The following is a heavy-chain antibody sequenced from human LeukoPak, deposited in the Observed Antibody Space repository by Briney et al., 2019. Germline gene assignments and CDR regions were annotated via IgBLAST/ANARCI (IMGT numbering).Heavy chain of an antibody. CDR1: GGSLSYYY. J-gene: IGHJ4*02. Sequence: SETLSLTCAVYGGSLSYYYWSWIRQSPEKGLEWSGEINRSGSTNYNPSLKSRVSISVDTSKNQFSLKLSSVTAADTAIYYCARGGFYCGDDCYVDYWGQGALVTVSS. CDR2: INRSGST. CDR3: ARGGFYCGDDCYVDY. D-gene: IGHD2-21*02. V-gene: IGHV4-34*01.